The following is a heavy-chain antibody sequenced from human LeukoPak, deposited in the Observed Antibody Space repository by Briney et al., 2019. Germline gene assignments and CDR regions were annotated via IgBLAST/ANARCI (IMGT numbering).Heavy chain of an antibody. D-gene: IGHD1-26*01. Sequence: SQTLSLTCTVSGGSIRSGDYYWSWIRQPPGKGLEWIGYIYYSGSTYYKPSLESRVSISLDTSKNQFSLKLSSVTVADTAVYYCARSRGGSYYGDASDIWGQGTMVTVSS. CDR1: GGSIRSGDYY. V-gene: IGHV4-30-4*01. CDR3: ARSRGGSYYGDASDI. CDR2: IYYSGST. J-gene: IGHJ3*02.